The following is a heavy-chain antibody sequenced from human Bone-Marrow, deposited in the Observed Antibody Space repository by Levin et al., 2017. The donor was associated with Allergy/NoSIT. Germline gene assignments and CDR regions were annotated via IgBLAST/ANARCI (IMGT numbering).Heavy chain of an antibody. Sequence: HPGGSLRLSCVVSGFTVSSSSMNWVRQAPGKGLEWISFILINSDNTDYADSVRGRFTISRDSAKNSLYLQMNSLRAEDTAMYYCTRDPREGGGKYWGRGTLVTVSS. J-gene: IGHJ4*02. D-gene: IGHD2/OR15-2a*01. V-gene: IGHV3-48*01. CDR1: GFTVSSSS. CDR3: TRDPREGGGKY. CDR2: ILINSDNT.